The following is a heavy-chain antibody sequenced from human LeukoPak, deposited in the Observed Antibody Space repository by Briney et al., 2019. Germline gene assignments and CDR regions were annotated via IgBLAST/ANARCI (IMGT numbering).Heavy chain of an antibody. CDR2: TNPTTGDT. J-gene: IGHJ5*02. CDR3: ARNYSDWSDP. CDR1: GYTFNGYF. V-gene: IGHV1-2*02. D-gene: IGHD4-11*01. Sequence: GASVKVSCKASGYTFNGYFLNWVRQAPGQGLEWMGWTNPTTGDTRYSQKFQGRVTLTRDMSISTGYMELRRLKPDDTAVYYCARNYSDWSDPWGQGTLVTVSS.